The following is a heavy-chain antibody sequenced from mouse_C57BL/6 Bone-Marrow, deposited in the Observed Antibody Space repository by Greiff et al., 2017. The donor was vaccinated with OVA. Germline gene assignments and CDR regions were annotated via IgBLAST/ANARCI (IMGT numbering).Heavy chain of an antibody. D-gene: IGHD1-1*01. V-gene: IGHV1-19*01. Sequence: EVQLQESGPVLVKPGASVKMSCKASGYTFTDYYMNWVKQSHGKSLEWIGVINPYNGGTSYNQKFKGKATLPVDKSSSTAYMEINSLTSEDSSVYYCARGAITTVVANGDWGKGTTLTVSS. CDR3: ARGAITTVVANGD. J-gene: IGHJ2*01. CDR1: GYTFTDYY. CDR2: INPYNGGT.